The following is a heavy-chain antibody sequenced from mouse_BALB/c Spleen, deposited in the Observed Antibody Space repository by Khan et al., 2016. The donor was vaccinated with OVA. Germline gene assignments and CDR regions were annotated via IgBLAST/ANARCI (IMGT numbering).Heavy chain of an antibody. CDR1: GFSLTNYG. D-gene: IGHD2-10*01. J-gene: IGHJ4*01. CDR2: IWSDGST. Sequence: VQLKESGPGLVAPSQSLSITCTISGFSLTNYGVHWVRQPPGKGLEWLVVIWSDGSTTYNSALKSRLTTSKDNSESQVFLKMNSLQTDDTAMYFCARQPYYHYNIMDYWGQGTSVTVSS. CDR3: ARQPYYHYNIMDY. V-gene: IGHV2-6-1*01.